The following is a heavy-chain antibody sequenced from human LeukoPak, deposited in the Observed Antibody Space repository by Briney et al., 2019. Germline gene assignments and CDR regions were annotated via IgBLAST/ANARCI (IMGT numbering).Heavy chain of an antibody. V-gene: IGHV3-23*01. J-gene: IGHJ4*02. CDR1: GVTFSDFA. CDR2: SSNSGDYT. Sequence: GGSLRLSCADSGVTFSDFAMNWVRQAPGRGLEWVSGSSNSGDYTYYADSVKGRFTISRDNYKKTLYLQMNNLRAEDTAVFYCAKGMVYRAEWGQGTLVTVS. D-gene: IGHD2-8*01. CDR3: AKGMVYRAE.